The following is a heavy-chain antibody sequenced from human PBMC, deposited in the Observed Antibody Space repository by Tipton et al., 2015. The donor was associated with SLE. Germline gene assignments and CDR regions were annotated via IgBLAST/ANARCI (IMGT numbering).Heavy chain of an antibody. J-gene: IGHJ3*02. V-gene: IGHV4-59*11. CDR2: IYYSGST. CDR1: GGSIISHY. D-gene: IGHD2-2*03. CDR3: AREGMDSAFDI. Sequence: TLSLTCTVSGGSIISHYWSWIRQPPGKGLEWIGYIYYSGSTNYNPSLKSRVTISVDTSKNQFSLKLSSVTAADTAVYYCAREGMDSAFDIWGQGTMVTVSS.